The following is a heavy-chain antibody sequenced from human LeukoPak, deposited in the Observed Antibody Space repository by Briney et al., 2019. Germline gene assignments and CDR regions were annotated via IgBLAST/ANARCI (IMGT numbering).Heavy chain of an antibody. J-gene: IGHJ3*02. Sequence: SETLSLTCAVSGGSISSGGYSWSWIRQPPGKGLEWIGYIYYSGSTYYNPSLKSRVTISVGTSKNQFSLKLSSVTAADTAVYYCARRPERYWGAFDIWGQGTMVTVSS. CDR3: ARRPERYWGAFDI. V-gene: IGHV4-30-4*07. D-gene: IGHD7-27*01. CDR1: GGSISSGGYS. CDR2: IYYSGST.